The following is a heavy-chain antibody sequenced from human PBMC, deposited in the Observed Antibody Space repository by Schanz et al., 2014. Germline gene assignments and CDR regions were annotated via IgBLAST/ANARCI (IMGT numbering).Heavy chain of an antibody. V-gene: IGHV3-66*01. Sequence: EVQLVESGGGLVPPGGSLRLSCAASGFNFSDYAMGWVRQAPGKGLEWVSFIYIGGNTYYADSVKGRFTISRDNSKNTVYIQMNSLRAEDTAVYYCARGGPAYYFDDWGQGTLVTVSS. CDR3: ARGGPAYYFDD. CDR1: GFNFSDYA. J-gene: IGHJ4*02. CDR2: IYIGGNT.